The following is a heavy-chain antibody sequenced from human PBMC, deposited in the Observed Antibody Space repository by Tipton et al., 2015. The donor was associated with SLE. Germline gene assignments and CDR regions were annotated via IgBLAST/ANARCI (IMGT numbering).Heavy chain of an antibody. CDR2: IYYSGNT. CDR3: ARDIGIVGAGVTPLDY. Sequence: TLSLTCAVYGGSFSGYYWSWIRQPPGKGLEWIGSIYYSGNTFYNPSLKSRVAISLDTSKDQFSLKVNSVTAADTGTYFCARDIGIVGAGVTPLDYWGQGILVIVSS. V-gene: IGHV4-34*01. CDR1: GGSFSGYY. J-gene: IGHJ4*02. D-gene: IGHD2/OR15-2a*01.